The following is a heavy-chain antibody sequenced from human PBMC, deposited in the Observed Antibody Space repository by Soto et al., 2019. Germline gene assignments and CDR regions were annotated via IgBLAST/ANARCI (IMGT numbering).Heavy chain of an antibody. D-gene: IGHD1-26*01. CDR1: GLTFPRHG. CDR3: AQDRSGSYPFYYGMDV. J-gene: IGHJ6*02. Sequence: GGSLRLSCAASGLTFPRHGMHWVRQAPGKGLEWVAVISFDGLKTYYADSVKGRFTISRDNTNTTLFLQMNTLRPEDTAVYYCAQDRSGSYPFYYGMDVWGQGTTVTVSS. CDR2: ISFDGLKT. V-gene: IGHV3-30*18.